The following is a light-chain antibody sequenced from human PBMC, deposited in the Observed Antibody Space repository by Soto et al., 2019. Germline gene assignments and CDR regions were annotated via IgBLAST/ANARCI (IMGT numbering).Light chain of an antibody. Sequence: DIQMTQSPSSLSASVGDRVTITCRASQGISKNLAWYQQKPGKVPQLLIYGASTLQSGVPSRFSGSRSGTDFTLTISSLQPEDVATYYCQKYDSAPLTFGQGTKVEFK. CDR2: GAS. CDR1: QGISKN. CDR3: QKYDSAPLT. J-gene: IGKJ1*01. V-gene: IGKV1-27*01.